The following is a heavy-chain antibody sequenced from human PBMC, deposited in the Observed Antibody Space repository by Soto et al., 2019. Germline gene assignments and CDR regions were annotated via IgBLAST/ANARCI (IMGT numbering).Heavy chain of an antibody. J-gene: IGHJ6*02. CDR1: GYTFTSYD. Sequence: ASVKVSCKASGYTFTSYDINWVRQATGQGLEWMGWMNPNSGNTGYAQKFQGRVTMTRNTSISTAYMELSSLRSEDTAVYYCARLSQEDFWGGYYYYYGMDVWGQGTTVTVSS. CDR2: MNPNSGNT. CDR3: ARLSQEDFWGGYYYYYGMDV. D-gene: IGHD3-3*01. V-gene: IGHV1-8*01.